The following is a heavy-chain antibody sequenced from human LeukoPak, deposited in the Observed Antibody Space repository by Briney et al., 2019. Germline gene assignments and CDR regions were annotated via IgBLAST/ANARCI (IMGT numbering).Heavy chain of an antibody. CDR1: GYIFTSYY. J-gene: IGHJ4*02. CDR2: INPSGGST. D-gene: IGHD3-22*01. V-gene: IGHV1-46*01. CDR3: ARGGLNYYDSSGTIDY. Sequence: GASVKVSCKASGYIFTSYYIHWVRQAPGQGLEWMGIINPSGGSTSYAQKFQGRVTMTRDTSTSTVYMELSSLRSEDTAVYFCARGGLNYYDSSGTIDYWGQGTLVTVSS.